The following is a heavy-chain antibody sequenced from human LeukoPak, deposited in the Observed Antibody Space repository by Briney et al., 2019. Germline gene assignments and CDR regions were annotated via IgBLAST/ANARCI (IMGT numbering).Heavy chain of an antibody. V-gene: IGHV3-21*01. CDR1: GFTFSSYS. J-gene: IGHJ6*02. CDR3: AIVDIVATIGYGMDV. CDR2: ISSSSSCI. D-gene: IGHD5-12*01. Sequence: GGSLRLSCAASGFTFSSYSMNWVRQAPGKGLEWVSSISSSSSCIYYADSVKGRFTISRDNAKNSLYLQMNSLRAEDTAVYYCAIVDIVATIGYGMDVWGQGTTVTVSS.